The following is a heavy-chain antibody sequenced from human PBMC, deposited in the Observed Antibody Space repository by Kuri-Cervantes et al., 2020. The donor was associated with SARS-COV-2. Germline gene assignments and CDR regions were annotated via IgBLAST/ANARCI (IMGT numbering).Heavy chain of an antibody. CDR2: IYYSGST. D-gene: IGHD3-3*01. J-gene: IGHJ4*02. V-gene: IGHV4-59*11. Sequence: SETLSLTCTVSGGSISSHYWSWIRQPPGKGLEWIGYIYYSGSTNYNPSLKSRVTISVDTSKNQFSLKLSSVTAADTAVYYCARVEFWNGYFDYWGQGTLVTVSS. CDR1: GGSISSHY. CDR3: ARVEFWNGYFDY.